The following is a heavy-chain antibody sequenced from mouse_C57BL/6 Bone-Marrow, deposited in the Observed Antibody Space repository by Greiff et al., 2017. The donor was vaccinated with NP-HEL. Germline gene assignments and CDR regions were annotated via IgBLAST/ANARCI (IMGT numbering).Heavy chain of an antibody. CDR1: GYTFTEYT. CDR3: ARHVYDSYYFYYFDY. J-gene: IGHJ2*01. CDR2: FYPGSGSI. Sequence: QVQLQQSGAELVKPGASVKLSCKASGYTFTEYTIHWVKQRSGQGLQWIGWFYPGSGSIKYNEKFKDKATLTADKSSSTAYMELSRLTSEDSAVYFCARHVYDSYYFYYFDYCGQGTTLTVSS. D-gene: IGHD2-3*01. V-gene: IGHV1-62-2*01.